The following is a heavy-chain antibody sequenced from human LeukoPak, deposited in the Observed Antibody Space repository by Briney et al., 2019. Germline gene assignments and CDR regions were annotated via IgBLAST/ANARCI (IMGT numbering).Heavy chain of an antibody. CDR2: ISAYNGNT. J-gene: IGHJ3*02. CDR1: GYTFTSYG. Sequence: ASVKVSCKASGYTFTSYGISWVRQAPGQGLEWLGWISAYNGNTNYAQKLQGRVTMTTDTSTATAYMELRSLRSDDTAVYYCARGRGSVTRGAFDIWGQGTMVTVSS. CDR3: ARGRGSVTRGAFDI. D-gene: IGHD5/OR15-5a*01. V-gene: IGHV1-18*01.